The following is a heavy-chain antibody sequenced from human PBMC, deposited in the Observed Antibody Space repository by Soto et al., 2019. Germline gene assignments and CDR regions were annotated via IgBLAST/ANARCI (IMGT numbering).Heavy chain of an antibody. CDR1: GDSSSNNNFY. CDR3: ARDRGGGYCTSGTRCYGLYMDV. CDR2: IYYSGST. J-gene: IGHJ6*03. Sequence: SETLSLTCTVSGDSSSNNNFYWGWIRQPPGKGLEWIGSIYYSGSTYYNPSLKSRVTISVDTSNNQLSLKLSSVTAADTAVYYCARDRGGGYCTSGTRCYGLYMDVWGKGTAVTVSS. D-gene: IGHD2-8*01. V-gene: IGHV4-39*02.